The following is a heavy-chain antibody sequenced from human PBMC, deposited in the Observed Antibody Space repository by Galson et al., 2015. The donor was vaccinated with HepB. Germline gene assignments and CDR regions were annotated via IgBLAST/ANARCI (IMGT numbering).Heavy chain of an antibody. CDR2: ISAYNGNT. Sequence: SVKVSCKASGYTFTSYGISWVRQAPGQGLEWMGWISAYNGNTNYAQKLQGRVTMTTDTSTSTAYMELRSLRSDDTAVYYCARAVLNYDSSSGWYFQHWGQGTLVTVSS. J-gene: IGHJ1*01. CDR3: ARAVLNYDSSSGWYFQH. V-gene: IGHV1-18*04. CDR1: GYTFTSYG. D-gene: IGHD3-22*01.